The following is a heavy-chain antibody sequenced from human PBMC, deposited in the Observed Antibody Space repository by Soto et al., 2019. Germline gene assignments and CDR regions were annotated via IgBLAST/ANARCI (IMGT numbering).Heavy chain of an antibody. CDR3: ARDGRWIKIWLRDYYYGMDV. J-gene: IGHJ6*02. CDR2: INSDGSST. Sequence: LXLSCAAYGLTFCSYWMHCFRQAPVKGLVWVSRINSDGSSTSYADSVKGRFTISRDNAKNTLYLQMNSLRAEDTAVYYCARDGRWIKIWLRDYYYGMDVSGQGTTVTVSS. D-gene: IGHD5-18*01. V-gene: IGHV3-74*01. CDR1: GLTFCSYW.